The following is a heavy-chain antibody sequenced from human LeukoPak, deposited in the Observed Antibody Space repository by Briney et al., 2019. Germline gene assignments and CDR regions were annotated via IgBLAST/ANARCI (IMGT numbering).Heavy chain of an antibody. D-gene: IGHD6-13*01. J-gene: IGHJ4*02. CDR2: IYHSGST. CDR3: ASGAAADPFDY. V-gene: IGHV4-38-2*02. CDR1: GYSISSGYY. Sequence: SETLSLTCTVSGYSISSGYYWGWIRQPPGKGLEWIGSIYHSGSTYYNPSLKSRVTMSVDTSKNQFSLKLSSVTAADTAVYYCASGAAADPFDYWGQGTLVTVSS.